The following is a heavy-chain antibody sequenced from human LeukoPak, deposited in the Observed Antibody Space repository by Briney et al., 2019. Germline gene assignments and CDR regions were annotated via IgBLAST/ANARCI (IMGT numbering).Heavy chain of an antibody. CDR1: GFTFSNYN. V-gene: IGHV3-21*01. D-gene: IGHD2-8*01. CDR2: ISSSSSYI. J-gene: IGHJ6*03. Sequence: PGGSLRLSCAASGFTFSNYNMNWVRQAPGKGLEWVSSISSSSSYIYYADSVKGRFTISRDNAKNSLYLQMNSLRAEDTGVYYCARSEMGYYYYYMDVWGKGTTVTISS. CDR3: ARSEMGYYYYYMDV.